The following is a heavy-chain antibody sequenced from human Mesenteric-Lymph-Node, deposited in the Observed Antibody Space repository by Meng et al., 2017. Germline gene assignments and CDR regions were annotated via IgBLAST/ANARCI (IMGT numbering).Heavy chain of an antibody. J-gene: IGHJ5*02. Sequence: QVQLQQSGPGLVKPSQTLSLTCAVSSGPIVSTDYSCSWIRRPPGKGLEWIGYIYHNGSTYYNPYFKSRVTISLDRSKNQVSLKLNSVTAADTAVDSCARLGPRWFDPWGQGTLVTVSS. V-gene: IGHV4-30-2*01. D-gene: IGHD7-27*01. CDR1: SGPIVSTDYS. CDR2: IYHNGST. CDR3: ARLGPRWFDP.